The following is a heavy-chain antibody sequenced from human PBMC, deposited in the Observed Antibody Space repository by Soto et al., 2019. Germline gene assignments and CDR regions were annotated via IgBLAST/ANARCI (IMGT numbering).Heavy chain of an antibody. Sequence: SETLSLTCTVSGGSISGSTDYWSWIRQPPGRGLEWIGYIYYNGRSNSNPSLKSRISMSVDTSKNQFSLRLRSVTAADTALYYCARDASSSWFDSWGLGTLVTVYS. J-gene: IGHJ5*01. V-gene: IGHV4-61*01. CDR2: IYYNGRS. D-gene: IGHD6-13*01. CDR1: GGSISGSTDY. CDR3: ARDASSSWFDS.